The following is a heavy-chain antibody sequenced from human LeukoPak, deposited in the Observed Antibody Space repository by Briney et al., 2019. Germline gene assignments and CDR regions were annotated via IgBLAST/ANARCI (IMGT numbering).Heavy chain of an antibody. J-gene: IGHJ3*02. V-gene: IGHV3-23*01. CDR1: GFAFSRYD. Sequence: GGSLRLSCAASGFAFSRYDMSWVRQAPGKGLEWVSTISVTGGTTFYAESVKGRFTISRDNAKNSLYLQMNSLRAEDTAVYYCARDVVGAKRDDAFDIWGQGTVVTVSS. CDR2: ISVTGGTT. CDR3: ARDVVGAKRDDAFDI. D-gene: IGHD1-26*01.